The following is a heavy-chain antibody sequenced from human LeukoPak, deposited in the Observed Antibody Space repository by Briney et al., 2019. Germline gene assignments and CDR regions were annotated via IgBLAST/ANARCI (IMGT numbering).Heavy chain of an antibody. CDR1: GDSVSSSNAA. CDR3: ARARGYFDL. CDR2: TFYRSKWYN. Sequence: SQTLSLTCDLSGDSVSSSNAAWDWVRQSPSSGLEWLGRTFYRSKWYNDYAVSVKSRISIIPDTSRNQFSLQLNSVTPEDTAVYYCARARGYFDLWGRGTLVTGSS. V-gene: IGHV6-1*01. J-gene: IGHJ2*01.